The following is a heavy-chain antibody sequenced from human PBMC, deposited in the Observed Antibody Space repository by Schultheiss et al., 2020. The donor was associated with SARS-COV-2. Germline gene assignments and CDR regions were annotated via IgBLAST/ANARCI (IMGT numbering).Heavy chain of an antibody. D-gene: IGHD3-3*01. V-gene: IGHV4-59*01. J-gene: IGHJ4*02. CDR3: ARASYDFWSGSYFDY. CDR2: IYYSGST. Sequence: SETLSLTCTVSGGSISSYYWSWIRQPPGKGLEWIGYIYYSGSTNYNPSLKSRVTISVDTSKNQFSLKLSSVTAADTAVYYCARASYDFWSGSYFDYWGQGTLVTVSS. CDR1: GGSISSYY.